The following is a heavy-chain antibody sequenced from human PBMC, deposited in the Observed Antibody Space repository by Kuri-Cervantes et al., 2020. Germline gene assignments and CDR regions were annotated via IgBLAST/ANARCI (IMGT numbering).Heavy chain of an antibody. J-gene: IGHJ4*02. Sequence: GGSLRLSCAVSGFIFSDYAMHWVRQAPGKGPEWVAVISHDGGNEYYTDSVKGRFTISRDNAKNSLYLQMNSLRAEDTAVYYCARVDLPALVRGKIDYWGQGTLVTVSS. D-gene: IGHD3-10*01. CDR3: ARVDLPALVRGKIDY. CDR2: ISHDGGNE. CDR1: GFIFSDYA. V-gene: IGHV3-30*03.